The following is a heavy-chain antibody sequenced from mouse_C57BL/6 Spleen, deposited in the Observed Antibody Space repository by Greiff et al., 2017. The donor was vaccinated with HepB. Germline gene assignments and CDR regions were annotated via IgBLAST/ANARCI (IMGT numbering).Heavy chain of an antibody. J-gene: IGHJ4*01. Sequence: EVQVVESGGGLVKPGGSLKLSCAASGFTFSDYGMHWVRQAPEKGLEWVAYISSGSSTIYYADTVKGRFTISRDNAKNTLFLQMTSLRSEDTAMYYCARKDYYGSEAMDYWGQGTSVTVSS. CDR1: GFTFSDYG. CDR3: ARKDYYGSEAMDY. D-gene: IGHD1-1*01. CDR2: ISSGSSTI. V-gene: IGHV5-17*01.